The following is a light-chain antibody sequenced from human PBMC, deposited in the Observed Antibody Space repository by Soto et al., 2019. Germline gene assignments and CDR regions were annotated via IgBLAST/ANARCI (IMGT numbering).Light chain of an antibody. CDR1: SSEVGNYNY. V-gene: IGLV2-14*01. CDR2: MVS. J-gene: IGLJ1*01. Sequence: QSALTQPASVSGSHGQSITISCTGTSSEVGNYNYVSWYQQYPGRVPKLLIYMVSNRPSGVSNRFSGSKSGNTASLTISGLQAEDEADYFCTSPTPGSLYVFGTGTKLTVL. CDR3: TSPTPGSLYV.